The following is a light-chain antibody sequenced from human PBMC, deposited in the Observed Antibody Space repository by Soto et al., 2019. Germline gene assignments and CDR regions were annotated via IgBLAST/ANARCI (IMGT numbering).Light chain of an antibody. V-gene: IGKV3-11*01. Sequence: EVVLTQSPPTLSLSPGERATLSCRASQSVSRFLAWYQQKPGQAPRLLIYDSSNRATGIPARFSGSGFGTDFTLTISSLEPEDFAVYYCQQRSNSEITFGPGTKVDIK. CDR3: QQRSNSEIT. J-gene: IGKJ3*01. CDR1: QSVSRF. CDR2: DSS.